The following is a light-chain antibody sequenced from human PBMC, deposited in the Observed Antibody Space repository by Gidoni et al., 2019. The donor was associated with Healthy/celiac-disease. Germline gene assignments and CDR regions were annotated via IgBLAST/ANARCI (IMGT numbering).Light chain of an antibody. CDR3: QQRSNWPLFT. Sequence: DIVLTQSPATLSLSPGERATLSCRASQSVSSYLAWYQQKPGQAPRLLIYDASNRATGIPARCSGSGSGTDVTLTISSLEPEDFAVYYCQQRSNWPLFTFGPGTKVDIK. CDR2: DAS. V-gene: IGKV3-11*01. CDR1: QSVSSY. J-gene: IGKJ3*01.